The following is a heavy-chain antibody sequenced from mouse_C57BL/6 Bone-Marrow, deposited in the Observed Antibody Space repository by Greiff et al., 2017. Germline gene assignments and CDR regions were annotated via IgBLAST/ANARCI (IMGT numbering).Heavy chain of an antibody. CDR3: ARFPPGFAY. Sequence: VQLVESGAELARPGASVKLSCKASGYTFTSYGISWVKQRTGQGLEWIGEIYPRSGNTYYNEKFKGKATLTADKSSSTAYMELRSLTSEDSAVYFCARFPPGFAYWGQGTLVTVSA. V-gene: IGHV1-81*01. J-gene: IGHJ3*01. CDR2: IYPRSGNT. CDR1: GYTFTSYG.